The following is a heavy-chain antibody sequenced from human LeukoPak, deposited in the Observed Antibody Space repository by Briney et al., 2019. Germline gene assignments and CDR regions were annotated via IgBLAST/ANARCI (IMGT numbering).Heavy chain of an antibody. Sequence: GASVKVSCKASGYTFTGYYMHWVRQAPGQGLEWMGWINPNSGGTNYAQKFQGRVTMTRDTSISTAYMELSRLRSDDTAVYYCARGYYDSSGYYYLLFDYWGQGTLVTVSS. J-gene: IGHJ4*02. CDR2: INPNSGGT. CDR3: ARGYYDSSGYYYLLFDY. D-gene: IGHD3-22*01. CDR1: GYTFTGYY. V-gene: IGHV1-2*02.